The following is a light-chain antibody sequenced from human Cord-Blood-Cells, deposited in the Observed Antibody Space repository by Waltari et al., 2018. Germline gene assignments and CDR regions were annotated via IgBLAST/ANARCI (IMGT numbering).Light chain of an antibody. CDR2: ENN. Sequence: QSVLTQPPSVSAAPGQKVTISCSGSSSNIGNNYVSWYQQLPGTAPKLLIHENNKRPSGIPDRFSGSKSGTSATLGITGLQTGDEADYYCGTWDSSLSVPNYVFGTGTKVTVL. CDR3: GTWDSSLSVPNYV. V-gene: IGLV1-51*02. CDR1: SSNIGNNY. J-gene: IGLJ1*01.